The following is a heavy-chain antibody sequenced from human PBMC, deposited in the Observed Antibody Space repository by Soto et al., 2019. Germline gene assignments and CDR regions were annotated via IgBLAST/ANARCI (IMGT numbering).Heavy chain of an antibody. CDR3: ARDQAYGDFTSLGFDY. D-gene: IGHD4-17*01. Sequence: QVQLQESGPGLVKPSQTLSLTCTVSGGSISSGDYYWSWIRQPPGKGLEWIGYIYYSGSTYYNPSLKRRVTISVDTSKNQFSLKLSSVTAADTAVYYCARDQAYGDFTSLGFDYWGQGTLVTVSS. CDR2: IYYSGST. CDR1: GGSISSGDYY. V-gene: IGHV4-30-4*01. J-gene: IGHJ4*02.